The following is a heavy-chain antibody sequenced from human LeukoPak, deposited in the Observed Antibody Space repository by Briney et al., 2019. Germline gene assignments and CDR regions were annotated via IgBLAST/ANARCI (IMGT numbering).Heavy chain of an antibody. Sequence: GASVKVSCKASGYTFTGYYMHWVRQAPGQGLEWMGRINPNSGGTNYAQKFQGRVTMTRDTSISTAYMELSRLRSGDTAVYYCARSSLYGSGSYHNDYWGQGTLVTVSS. D-gene: IGHD3-10*01. J-gene: IGHJ4*02. CDR1: GYTFTGYY. CDR3: ARSSLYGSGSYHNDY. CDR2: INPNSGGT. V-gene: IGHV1-2*06.